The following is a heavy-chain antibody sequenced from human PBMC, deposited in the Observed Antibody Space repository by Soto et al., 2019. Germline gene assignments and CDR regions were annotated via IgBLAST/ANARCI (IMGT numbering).Heavy chain of an antibody. D-gene: IGHD2-2*01. CDR3: ARSGCSSTSCYSYYYGMDV. CDR2: IWYDGSNK. Sequence: QVQLVESGGGVVQPGRSLRLSCAASGFTFSSYGMHWVRQAPGKGLEWVAVIWYDGSNKYYADSVKGRFTISRDNSKNTLYLQMNSLRAEDTAVYYCARSGCSSTSCYSYYYGMDVWGQGTTVTVSS. CDR1: GFTFSSYG. J-gene: IGHJ6*02. V-gene: IGHV3-33*01.